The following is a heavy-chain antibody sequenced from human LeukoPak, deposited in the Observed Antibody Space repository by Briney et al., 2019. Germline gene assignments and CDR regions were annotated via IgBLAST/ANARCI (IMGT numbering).Heavy chain of an antibody. CDR2: IDPSAGST. CDR3: ARAHYASSNIKVPFDV. D-gene: IGHD3-22*01. J-gene: IGHJ6*04. V-gene: IGHV1-46*01. Sequence: SVKVSCKASGYTFTNYYMHWVRQAPGQGLEWMGVIDPSAGSTTYAQKFQGRVTITRDTATSTVYVELSSLRSEDTAVYYCARAHYASSNIKVPFDVWGKGTTVTLSS. CDR1: GYTFTNYY.